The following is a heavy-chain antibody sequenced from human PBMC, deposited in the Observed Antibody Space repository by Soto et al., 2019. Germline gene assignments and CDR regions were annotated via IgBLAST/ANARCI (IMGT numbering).Heavy chain of an antibody. CDR1: GGTFSTYA. Sequence: GASVKVSCKASGGTFSTYAISWVRQAPGQGLEWMGGIIPRIDSANYAQKFQGRATITADESTSTAYMELSSLRSEDTAIYYCAGDRYKQNNDYYFESAYWGQGTLSPSPQ. CDR3: AGDRYKQNNDYYFESAY. D-gene: IGHD2-21*01. V-gene: IGHV1-69*13. J-gene: IGHJ4*02. CDR2: IIPRIDSA.